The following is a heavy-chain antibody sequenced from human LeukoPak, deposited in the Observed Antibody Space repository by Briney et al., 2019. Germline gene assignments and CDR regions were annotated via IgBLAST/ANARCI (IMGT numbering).Heavy chain of an antibody. Sequence: PSETLSLTCTVSGGSISSGGYYWSWIRQHPGKGREWIGYINYSGSTYYNPSLTSPTIISVDTSKNQFSLKVNSVTAADTAVYYCARAFDSSGYYYYFYFDYWGQGTLATVSS. CDR3: ARAFDSSGYYYYFYFDY. J-gene: IGHJ4*02. CDR2: INYSGST. D-gene: IGHD3-22*01. CDR1: GGSISSGGYY. V-gene: IGHV4-31*01.